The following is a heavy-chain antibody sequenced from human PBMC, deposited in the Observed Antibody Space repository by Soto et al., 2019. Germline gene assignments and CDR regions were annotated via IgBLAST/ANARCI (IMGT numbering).Heavy chain of an antibody. CDR3: AKDLDWFGELLAGFDY. CDR1: GFTFSSYA. Sequence: EVQLLESGGGLVQPGGSLRLSCAASGFTFSSYAMSWVRQAPGKGLEWVSAISGSGGSTYYADSVKGRFTISRDNSKNTLYLQMNSLRAEDTAVYYCAKDLDWFGELLAGFDYWGQGTLVTVSS. J-gene: IGHJ4*02. V-gene: IGHV3-23*01. D-gene: IGHD3-10*01. CDR2: ISGSGGST.